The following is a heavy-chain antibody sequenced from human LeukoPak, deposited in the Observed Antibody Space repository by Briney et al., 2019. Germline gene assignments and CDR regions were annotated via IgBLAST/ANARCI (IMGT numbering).Heavy chain of an antibody. Sequence: GGSLRLSCAVSGFSLSSFAMHWVRQAPGKGLEWVTILSSNGRTQNHADSVRGRFTVSRDESTQTVYLQMNSLRRVDTAIYYCARGAPGVVAFDHWGQGALVTVSS. CDR2: LSSNGRTQ. CDR1: GFSLSSFA. J-gene: IGHJ4*02. V-gene: IGHV3-30*04. D-gene: IGHD3-22*01. CDR3: ARGAPGVVAFDH.